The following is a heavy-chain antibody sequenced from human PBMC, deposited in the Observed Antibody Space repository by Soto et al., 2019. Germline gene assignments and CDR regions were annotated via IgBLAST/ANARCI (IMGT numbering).Heavy chain of an antibody. J-gene: IGHJ3*02. Sequence: SVKVSCKASGATLDTFINYGITWVRRAPGQGLEWMGGIIPILGIANYAQKFQGRVTITADKSTSTAYMELSSLRAEDTAVYYCAKEDDYGHRRKAFDIWGQGTMVTVSS. CDR3: AKEDDYGHRRKAFDI. V-gene: IGHV1-69*10. D-gene: IGHD4-17*01. CDR1: GATLDTFINYG. CDR2: IIPILGIA.